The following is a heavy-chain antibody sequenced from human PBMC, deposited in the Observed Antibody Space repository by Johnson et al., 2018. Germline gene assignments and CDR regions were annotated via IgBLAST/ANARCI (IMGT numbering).Heavy chain of an antibody. J-gene: IGHJ3*02. CDR3: ARVITIFGVVNDAFDI. Sequence: QVQLVESGGGVVQPGRSLRLSCAASGFTFSSYGMHWVRQAPGTGLEWVAVIWYDGSNKYYADPVKGRFTISRDNSKNTLYLQMNSLRAEDTAEYYCARVITIFGVVNDAFDIWGQGTMVTVSS. D-gene: IGHD3-3*01. CDR1: GFTFSSYG. CDR2: IWYDGSNK. V-gene: IGHV3-33*01.